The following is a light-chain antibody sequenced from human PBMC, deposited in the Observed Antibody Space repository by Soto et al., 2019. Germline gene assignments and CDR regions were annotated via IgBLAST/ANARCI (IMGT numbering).Light chain of an antibody. Sequence: DIQVTQSPSTRSASVVDRDTITFRASQSISSWLAWYQQKPGKAPKLLIYDASSLESGVPSRFSGSGSGTEFTLTISSLQPDDFATYYCQQYNSYWTFGQGTKVDIK. V-gene: IGKV1-5*01. CDR1: QSISSW. J-gene: IGKJ1*01. CDR3: QQYNSYWT. CDR2: DAS.